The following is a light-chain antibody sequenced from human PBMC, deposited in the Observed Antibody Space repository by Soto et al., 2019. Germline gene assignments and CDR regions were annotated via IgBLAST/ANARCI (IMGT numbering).Light chain of an antibody. V-gene: IGKV3-15*01. CDR1: DTISTN. CDR2: NAS. CDR3: QEYNSWPVYS. J-gene: IGKJ2*03. Sequence: VVTQFPATLSVSPGERATLSCRAGDTISTNIAWYQHKPGQSPRLLIYNASTRPPGVAARFSGSGSGTEFTLPISTLQPEDFAVYYCQEYNSWPVYSFGQGTKLEIK.